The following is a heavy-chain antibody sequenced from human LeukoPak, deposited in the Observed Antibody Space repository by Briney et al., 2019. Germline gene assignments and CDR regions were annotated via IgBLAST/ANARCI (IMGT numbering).Heavy chain of an antibody. CDR2: IWNEGNEK. CDR1: GFIVRNYG. CDR3: AKGARIVWPTPIDS. V-gene: IGHV3-33*02. D-gene: IGHD2-21*01. J-gene: IGHJ4*02. Sequence: GRPLRLSCEASGFIVRNYGIHWVRQAPGKGLEWVAVIWNEGNEKHYADSVKGRFTISKADSTNTAFLQMDGLRGDDTAMYYCAKGARIVWPTPIDSWGQGTLVSVSS.